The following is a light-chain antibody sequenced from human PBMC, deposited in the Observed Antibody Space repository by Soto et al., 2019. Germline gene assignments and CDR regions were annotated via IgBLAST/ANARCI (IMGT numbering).Light chain of an antibody. CDR3: NSYTTSSSLYV. V-gene: IGLV2-14*03. CDR2: DVS. J-gene: IGLJ1*01. CDR1: SSDIGGYDH. Sequence: QSALTQPASVSGSPGQSITIPCTGTSSDIGGYDHVSWYQQHPGKAPKLLVYDVSNRPSGVSDRFSGSKSANTASLTISGLQAEDEADYYCNSYTTSSSLYVFGTGTKLTV.